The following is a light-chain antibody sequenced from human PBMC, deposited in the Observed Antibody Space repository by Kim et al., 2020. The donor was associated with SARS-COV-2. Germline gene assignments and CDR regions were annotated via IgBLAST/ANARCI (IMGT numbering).Light chain of an antibody. Sequence: GKPIAISSPGTAGRIARNDVQWYQQRPVSAPPTVIYEDIKRPSGVPNRFSCSSDTASNTASLTISGLKTEDEADYYCQSYDNGNQVFGGGTQLTVL. CDR2: EDI. J-gene: IGLJ3*02. CDR1: AGRIARND. V-gene: IGLV6-57*02. CDR3: QSYDNGNQV.